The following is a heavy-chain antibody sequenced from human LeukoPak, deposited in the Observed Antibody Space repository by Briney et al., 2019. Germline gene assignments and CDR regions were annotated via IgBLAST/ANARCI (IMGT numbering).Heavy chain of an antibody. D-gene: IGHD1-26*01. CDR2: IYYSGST. CDR3: ARGVGPGPVDY. V-gene: IGHV4-38-2*01. CDR1: GYSISSGYY. Sequence: PSETLSLTCAVSGYSISSGYYWGWIRQPPGKGLEWIGYIYYSGSTYYNPSLKSRVTISVDTSKNQFYLKLSSVTAADTAVYYCARGVGPGPVDYGGQGTLVTVSS. J-gene: IGHJ4*02.